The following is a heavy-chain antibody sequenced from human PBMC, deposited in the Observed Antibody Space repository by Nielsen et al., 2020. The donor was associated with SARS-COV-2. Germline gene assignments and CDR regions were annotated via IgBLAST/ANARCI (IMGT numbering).Heavy chain of an antibody. CDR3: AKDLSGIVGANTGFDY. Sequence: SLKISCAASGFTFDDYAMHWVRQAPGKGLEWVSGISWNSGSIGYADSVKGRFTISRDNAKNSLYLQMNSLRAEDTALYYCAKDLSGIVGANTGFDYWGQGTLVTVSS. V-gene: IGHV3-9*01. CDR2: ISWNSGSI. CDR1: GFTFDDYA. J-gene: IGHJ4*02. D-gene: IGHD1-26*01.